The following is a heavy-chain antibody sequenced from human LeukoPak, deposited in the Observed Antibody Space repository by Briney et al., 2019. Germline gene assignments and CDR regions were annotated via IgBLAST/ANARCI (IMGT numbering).Heavy chain of an antibody. CDR1: GGSVSSSSYY. J-gene: IGHJ4*02. CDR3: ARAYYFDSSGYYDY. Sequence: PSETLSLTCTVSGGSVSSSSYYWSWIRQPPGKGLEWIGYIYYSGSTNYNPSLKSRVTISVDTSKNQFSLKLNSVTAADTAIYYCARAYYFDSSGYYDYWGQGTLVTVSS. V-gene: IGHV4-61*01. CDR2: IYYSGST. D-gene: IGHD3-22*01.